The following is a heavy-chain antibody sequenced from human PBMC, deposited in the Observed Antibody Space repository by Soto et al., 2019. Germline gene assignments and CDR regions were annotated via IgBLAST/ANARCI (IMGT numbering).Heavy chain of an antibody. D-gene: IGHD3-22*01. CDR1: GFTFSSYA. Sequence: GGSLRLSCAASGFTFSSYAMSWVRQAPGKGLEWVSAISGSGGSTYYADSVKGRFTISRDNSKNTLYLQMNSLRAEDTAVYYCAKEFGDYYDSSPFDYWGQGTLVTSPQ. V-gene: IGHV3-23*01. J-gene: IGHJ4*02. CDR2: ISGSGGST. CDR3: AKEFGDYYDSSPFDY.